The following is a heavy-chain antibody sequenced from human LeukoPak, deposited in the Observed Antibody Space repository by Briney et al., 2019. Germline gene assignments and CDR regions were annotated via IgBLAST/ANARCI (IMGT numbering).Heavy chain of an antibody. CDR1: GGSITSYY. CDR2: IYYSGST. Sequence: PSETLSLTCTVSGGSITSYYWSWIRQPPGKGLEWIGYIYYSGSTNYTPSLKSRVTISVDTSKNQFSLKLSSVTAADTAVYYCARVPLRDCSSTSCLRYFYMDVWGKGTTVTVS. J-gene: IGHJ6*03. D-gene: IGHD2-2*01. CDR3: ARVPLRDCSSTSCLRYFYMDV. V-gene: IGHV4-59*01.